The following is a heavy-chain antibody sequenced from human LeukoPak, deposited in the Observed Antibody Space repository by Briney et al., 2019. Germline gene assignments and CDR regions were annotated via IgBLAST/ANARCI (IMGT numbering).Heavy chain of an antibody. CDR2: TYYRSKWYN. CDR1: GDSVSSNSAA. D-gene: IGHD2-2*01. Sequence: SQTLSLTCAISGDSVSSNSAAWNWIRQSPSRGLEWLGRTYYRSKWYNGYAVSVKSRITINPDTSKNQFSLQLNSVTPEDTAVYYCAKSGYQGTAGGWFEYWGQGTLVTVSS. V-gene: IGHV6-1*01. CDR3: AKSGYQGTAGGWFEY. J-gene: IGHJ4*02.